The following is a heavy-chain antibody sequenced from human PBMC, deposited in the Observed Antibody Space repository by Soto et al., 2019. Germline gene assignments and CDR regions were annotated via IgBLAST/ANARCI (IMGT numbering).Heavy chain of an antibody. D-gene: IGHD5-18*01. CDR2: ISGRGGST. CDR3: AKDSLGSYGYLDYYFDY. J-gene: IGHJ4*02. Sequence: GESLKISCAASGFTFRSYAMSLVRPAPGKGLEWVSAISGRGGSTYYADSVKGRFTISRDNSKNTLYLQMNSLRAEDTAVYYCAKDSLGSYGYLDYYFDYWGQGTLVTVSS. CDR1: GFTFRSYA. V-gene: IGHV3-23*01.